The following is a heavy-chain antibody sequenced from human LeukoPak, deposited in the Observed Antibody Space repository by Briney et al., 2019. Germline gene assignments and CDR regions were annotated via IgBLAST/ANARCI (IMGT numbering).Heavy chain of an antibody. CDR1: GFTVSSNY. V-gene: IGHV3-53*01. CDR2: IYSGGST. J-gene: IGHJ4*02. CDR3: AREGYCSSTSCYAVDY. D-gene: IGHD2-2*01. Sequence: GGSLRLSCAASGFTVSSNYMSWVRQAPGKGLEWVSVIYSGGSTYYADSVKGRFAISRDNSKNTLYLQMNSLGAEDTAVYYCAREGYCSSTSCYAVDYWGQGTLVTVSS.